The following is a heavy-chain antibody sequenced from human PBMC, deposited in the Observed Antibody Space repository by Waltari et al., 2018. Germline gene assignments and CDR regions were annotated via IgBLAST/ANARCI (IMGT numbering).Heavy chain of an antibody. CDR1: GFTFSSYS. J-gene: IGHJ6*02. V-gene: IGHV3-21*01. Sequence: EVQLVQSGAEVKKPGESLTISCEASGFTFSSYSMNWVRQAPGKGLEWVSSISSSSSYIYYADSVKGRFTISRDNAKNSLYLQMNSLRAEDTAVYYCARDDYYYYGMDVWGQGTTVTVSS. CDR3: ARDDYYYYGMDV. CDR2: ISSSSSYI.